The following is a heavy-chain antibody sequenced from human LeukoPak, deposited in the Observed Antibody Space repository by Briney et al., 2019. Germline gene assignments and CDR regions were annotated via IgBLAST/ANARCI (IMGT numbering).Heavy chain of an antibody. D-gene: IGHD3-22*01. CDR3: AKVWGYYDSSGYCDY. CDR1: GFTFSSYG. J-gene: IGHJ4*02. Sequence: GGSLRLSCAASGFTFSSYGVHWVRQAPGKGLEWVAFIRYDGSNKYYADSVKGRFTISRDNSKDTLYLQMNSLRAEDTAVYYCAKVWGYYDSSGYCDYWGQGTLVTVSS. CDR2: IRYDGSNK. V-gene: IGHV3-30*02.